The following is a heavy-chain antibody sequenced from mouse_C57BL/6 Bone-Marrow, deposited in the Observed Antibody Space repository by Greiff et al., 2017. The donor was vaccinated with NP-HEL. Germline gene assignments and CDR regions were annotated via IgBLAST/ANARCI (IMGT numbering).Heavy chain of an antibody. CDR3: ARAPYYDYDGAMDY. CDR1: GYTFTDYY. CDR2: IIPNNGGT. D-gene: IGHD2-4*01. Sequence: VQLQQSGPELVKPGASVKISCKASGYTFTDYYMNWVKLSHGQSLEWIGDIIPNNGGTSYTPPFKGKATLTVDKSSGTAYSLTSEDSAVYYCARAPYYDYDGAMDYWGQGTSVTVSS. V-gene: IGHV1-26*01. J-gene: IGHJ4*01.